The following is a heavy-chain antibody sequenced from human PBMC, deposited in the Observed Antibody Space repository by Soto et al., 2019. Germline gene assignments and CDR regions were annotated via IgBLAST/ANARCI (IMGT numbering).Heavy chain of an antibody. CDR3: ARSGLVYVFSIGY. CDR1: GYTFTNYG. D-gene: IGHD2-2*03. J-gene: IGHJ4*02. Sequence: ASLKVSCKASGYTFTNYGMHWVRQAPGQRLEWMGWINAGNGNTKYSQRLQGRVSITREPSANTGYMELSSLRSEDTAVYYCARSGLVYVFSIGYWGQGTLVNVSS. V-gene: IGHV1-3*01. CDR2: INAGNGNT.